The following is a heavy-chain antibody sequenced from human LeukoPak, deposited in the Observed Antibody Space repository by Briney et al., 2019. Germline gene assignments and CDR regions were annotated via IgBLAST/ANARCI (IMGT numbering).Heavy chain of an antibody. D-gene: IGHD6-13*01. CDR1: GGSITSYH. CDR3: ASEQLGPYRVFDY. J-gene: IGHJ4*02. V-gene: IGHV4-59*01. Sequence: SETLSLTCTVSGGSITSYHWSRIRQPPGKGLEWIGCIHYSGSTNYNASLKSRVTISLDTSKSQFSLKLSSVTAADTAVYYCASEQLGPYRVFDYWGQGTLVTVSS. CDR2: IHYSGST.